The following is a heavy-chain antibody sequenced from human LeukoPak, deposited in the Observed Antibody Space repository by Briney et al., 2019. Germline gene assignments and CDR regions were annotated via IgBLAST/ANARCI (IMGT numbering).Heavy chain of an antibody. Sequence: PGGSLKLSCAASGFAFSTYWMGWIRQAPGKGLEWVASIKQDGSEKYYVDSVKGRFTISKDNAQNSLYLQMNSLRAEDTAIYYCARAARGFDPCGQGTLVTVSS. CDR3: ARAARGFDP. CDR1: GFAFSTYW. V-gene: IGHV3-7*01. CDR2: IKQDGSEK. J-gene: IGHJ5*02.